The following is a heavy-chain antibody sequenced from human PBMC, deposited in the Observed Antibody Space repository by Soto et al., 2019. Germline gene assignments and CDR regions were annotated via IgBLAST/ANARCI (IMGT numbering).Heavy chain of an antibody. J-gene: IGHJ5*02. CDR1: GGTSSSYA. CDR3: ARDYWSSSWYHWFDP. D-gene: IGHD6-13*01. Sequence: QVQLVQSGAEVKKPGSSVKVSCKASGGTSSSYAISWVRQAPGQGLEWMGGIIPIFGTANYAQKFQGRVTITADESTSTAYMELSSLRSEDTAVYYCARDYWSSSWYHWFDPWGQGTLVTVSS. V-gene: IGHV1-69*01. CDR2: IIPIFGTA.